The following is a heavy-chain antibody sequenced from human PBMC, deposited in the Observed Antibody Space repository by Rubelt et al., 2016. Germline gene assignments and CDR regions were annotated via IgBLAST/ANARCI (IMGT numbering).Heavy chain of an antibody. CDR2: INGDGSST. CDR1: GFTFSSYS. Sequence: GSLRLSCEASGFTFSSYSMHWVRQDPGKGLVWVSRINGDGSSTSYAGSVKGRFTISRENAKNTLYLQMNSLRAEDTAVYYCARDDSNSRVVDFDYWGQGTLVAVSS. J-gene: IGHJ4*02. D-gene: IGHD6-13*01. CDR3: ARDDSNSRVVDFDY. V-gene: IGHV3-74*01.